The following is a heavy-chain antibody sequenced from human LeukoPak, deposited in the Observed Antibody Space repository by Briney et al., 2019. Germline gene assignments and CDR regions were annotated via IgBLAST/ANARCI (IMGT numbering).Heavy chain of an antibody. Sequence: ASVKVSCKASGYTFTGYYMHWVRQAPGQGLEWMGWINPNSGGTNYAQKFQGRVTMTRDTSISTAYMELSRLRSDDTAVYYCARDSSQFGELSMFDYWGQGTLATVSS. J-gene: IGHJ4*02. CDR1: GYTFTGYY. V-gene: IGHV1-2*02. D-gene: IGHD3-10*01. CDR3: ARDSSQFGELSMFDY. CDR2: INPNSGGT.